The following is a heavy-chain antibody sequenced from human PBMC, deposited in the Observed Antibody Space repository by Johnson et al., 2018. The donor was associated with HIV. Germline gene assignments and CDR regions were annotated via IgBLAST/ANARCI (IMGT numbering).Heavy chain of an antibody. V-gene: IGHV3-13*01. CDR3: ARDERGNYYDAFDI. CDR1: GFTFSSYD. Sequence: VQLVESGGGLVQPGGSLRLSCVASGFTFSSYDMHWVRQATGKGLEWVSAITTAGDTYYTGSVKGRFTISRENAKNSLYLQMNSLRAEDTAVYYCARDERGNYYDAFDIWGQGTMVTVSS. CDR2: ITTAGDT. D-gene: IGHD1-26*01. J-gene: IGHJ3*02.